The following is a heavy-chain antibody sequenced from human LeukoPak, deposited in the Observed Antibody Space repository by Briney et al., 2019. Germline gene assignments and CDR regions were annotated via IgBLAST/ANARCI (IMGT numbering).Heavy chain of an antibody. CDR2: IRYDGGNK. D-gene: IGHD3-10*01. CDR3: ARGGRTLPRGNWFGP. V-gene: IGHV3-30*02. CDR1: GFTFSTYG. Sequence: GGSLRLSCAASGFTFSTYGMHWVRQAPGKGLDWVAFIRYDGGNKYYADSVKGRFTISRDNSKNSLYLQMNSLRAEDTAMYYCARGGRTLPRGNWFGPWGQGTLVTVSS. J-gene: IGHJ5*02.